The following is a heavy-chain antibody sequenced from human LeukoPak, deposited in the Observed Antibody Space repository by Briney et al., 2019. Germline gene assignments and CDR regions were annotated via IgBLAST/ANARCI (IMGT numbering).Heavy chain of an antibody. J-gene: IGHJ4*02. CDR2: IYSGGST. Sequence: GGSLRLSCAASGFTVSSNYMSWVRQAPGKGLEWVSVIYSGGSTYYADSVKGRFTISRDNSKNTLYLQMNSLRAEDTAVYYCARIPHYYDSSGFFDYWGQGTLVTASS. V-gene: IGHV3-53*01. CDR3: ARIPHYYDSSGFFDY. CDR1: GFTVSSNY. D-gene: IGHD3-22*01.